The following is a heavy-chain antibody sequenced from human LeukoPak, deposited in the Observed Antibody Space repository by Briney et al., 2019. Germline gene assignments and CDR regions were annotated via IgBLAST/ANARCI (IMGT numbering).Heavy chain of an antibody. J-gene: IGHJ4*02. CDR1: GYSINSGYY. CDR3: ARDRQQLVRGDYFDY. D-gene: IGHD6-13*01. Sequence: PSETLSLTCSVSGYSINSGYYWDWIRQSPGKGLEWIGSVYKSGSTYYNPSLKSRVTILVDTFKNQFSLKLSSVTAADTAVYYCARDRQQLVRGDYFDYWGQGALVTVSS. CDR2: VYKSGST. V-gene: IGHV4-38-2*02.